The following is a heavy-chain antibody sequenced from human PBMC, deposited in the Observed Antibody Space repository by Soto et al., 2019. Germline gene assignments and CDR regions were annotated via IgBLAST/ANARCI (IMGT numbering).Heavy chain of an antibody. CDR3: ARVSLTYYYYYMDV. J-gene: IGHJ6*03. V-gene: IGHV3-33*01. Sequence: GGSLRLSCAASGFTFSSYGMHWVRQAPGKGLEWVAVIWYDGSNKYYADSVKGRFTISRDNSKNTLYLQMNSLRAEDTAVYYCARVSLTYYYYYMDVWGKGTTVTVSS. CDR2: IWYDGSNK. CDR1: GFTFSSYG.